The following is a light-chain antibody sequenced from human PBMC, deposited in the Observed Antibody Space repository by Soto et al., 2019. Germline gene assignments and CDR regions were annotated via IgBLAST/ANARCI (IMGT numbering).Light chain of an antibody. V-gene: IGKV4-1*01. CDR1: QNVLHSSNNKNY. CDR3: QQHCTTAGT. CDR2: WAS. J-gene: IGKJ1*01. Sequence: EIVMSPSPDRMTLALGYRSNISCNSSQNVLHSSNNKNYLGWYQQKLGQPPKLLIYWASSRESGVPDRFSGSGSGTDFTLTISTLHSEDVAVYNCQQHCTTAGTFTRGTKVDI.